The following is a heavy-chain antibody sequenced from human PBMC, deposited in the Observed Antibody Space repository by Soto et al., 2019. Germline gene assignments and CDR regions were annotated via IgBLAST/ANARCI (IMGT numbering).Heavy chain of an antibody. CDR1: GFTVSSNY. CDR3: ARTHGYYDFWSGHYGMDV. J-gene: IGHJ6*02. V-gene: IGHV3-53*01. Sequence: GGSLRLSCAASGFTVSSNYMSWVRQAPGKGLEWVSVIYSGGSTYYADSVKGRFTISRDNSKNTLYLQMNSLRAEDTAVYYCARTHGYYDFWSGHYGMDVWGQGITVTVSS. D-gene: IGHD3-3*01. CDR2: IYSGGST.